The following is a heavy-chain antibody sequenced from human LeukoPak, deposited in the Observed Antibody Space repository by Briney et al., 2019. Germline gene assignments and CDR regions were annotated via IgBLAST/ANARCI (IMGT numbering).Heavy chain of an antibody. V-gene: IGHV4-30-2*01. J-gene: IGHJ5*02. D-gene: IGHD2-15*01. CDR1: GGSISSGVYS. CDR2: IYHSGST. CDR3: ARVGRGYCSGGSCYSPWFDP. Sequence: SETLSLTCAVSGGSISSGVYSWSWIRQPPGKGLEWIGYIYHSGSTYYNPSLKSRVTISVDRSKNQFSLELGSVTAADTAVYYCARVGRGYCSGGSCYSPWFDPWGQGTLVTVSS.